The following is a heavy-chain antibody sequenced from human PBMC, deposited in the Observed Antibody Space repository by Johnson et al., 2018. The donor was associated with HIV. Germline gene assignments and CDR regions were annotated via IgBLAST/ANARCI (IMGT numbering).Heavy chain of an antibody. Sequence: VQLVESGGGLVQPGGSLRLPCAASEFAFSSYDMHWVRQAPGKGLEWVSSIGTAGDTYYSGSVKGRFTISRENAKNSIYLQMNSLRGEDTAVYYCARVWVVEVARGAFDIWGQGTMVTVSS. CDR3: ARVWVVEVARGAFDI. CDR2: IGTAGDT. CDR1: EFAFSSYD. V-gene: IGHV3-13*01. D-gene: IGHD2-15*01. J-gene: IGHJ3*02.